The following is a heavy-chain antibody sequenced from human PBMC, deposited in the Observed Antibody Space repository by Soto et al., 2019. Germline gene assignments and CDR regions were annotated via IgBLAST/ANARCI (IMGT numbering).Heavy chain of an antibody. CDR3: VKVVTTHWYFDL. D-gene: IGHD4-17*01. CDR2: ISGSGGST. CDR1: GFTFSSYA. J-gene: IGHJ2*01. V-gene: IGHV3-23*01. Sequence: EVQLLESGGGLVQPGGSLRLSCAASGFTFSSYAMSWVRQAPGKGLEWVSAISGSGGSTYYADSVKGRFTISRDNSKNALYLQMNSLSAEDTAVYYCVKVVTTHWYFDLWGRGTLGTVSS.